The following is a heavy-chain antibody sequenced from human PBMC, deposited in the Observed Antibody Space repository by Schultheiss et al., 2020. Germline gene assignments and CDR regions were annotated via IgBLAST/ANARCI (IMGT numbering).Heavy chain of an antibody. CDR2: VTVGSST. Sequence: GGSLRLSCAASGFTFSSYAMSWVRQAPGKGLQWVSSVTVGSSTSYADSVKGRFTISRDNAKNSLYLQMNSLRAEDTAVYYCARDGVVAGYFDYWGQGTLVTVSS. CDR3: ARDGVVAGYFDY. CDR1: GFTFSSYA. V-gene: IGHV3-23*01. D-gene: IGHD6-19*01. J-gene: IGHJ4*02.